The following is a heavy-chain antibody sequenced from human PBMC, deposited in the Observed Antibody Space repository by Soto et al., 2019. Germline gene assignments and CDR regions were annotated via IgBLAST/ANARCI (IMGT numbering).Heavy chain of an antibody. CDR3: SCVRTSPRPPEGIHV. D-gene: IGHD1-1*01. CDR2: IKQDGSEK. CDR1: GVSLSRCS. Sequence: PSGTLRLSCAVSGVSLSRCSICWVRLSPGKGLEWVAIIKQDGSEKYYLDSVKGRFTISRDNAKNTLYLQMKTLRAEDTAVHYCSCVRTSPRPPEGIHVSGQGTVVTVSS. V-gene: IGHV3-7*01. J-gene: IGHJ6*02.